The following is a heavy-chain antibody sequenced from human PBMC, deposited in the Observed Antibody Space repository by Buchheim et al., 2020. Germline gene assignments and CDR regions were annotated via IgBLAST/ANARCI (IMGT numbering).Heavy chain of an antibody. D-gene: IGHD3-22*01. Sequence: EVQLVESGGGLVQPGGSLRLSCAASGFTFSSYWMSWVRQAPGKGLEWVANIKQDGSEKYYVDSVKGRFTISRDNATNSLYLQMNSLRAEDTAVYYCARDRFGYYDSSGYRYFGLWGRGTL. J-gene: IGHJ2*01. V-gene: IGHV3-7*03. CDR1: GFTFSSYW. CDR3: ARDRFGYYDSSGYRYFGL. CDR2: IKQDGSEK.